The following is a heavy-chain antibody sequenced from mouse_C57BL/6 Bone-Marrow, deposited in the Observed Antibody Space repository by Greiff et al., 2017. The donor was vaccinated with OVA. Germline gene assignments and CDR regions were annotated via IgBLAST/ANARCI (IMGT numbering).Heavy chain of an antibody. CDR2: IYPRDGST. CDR3: ARNLYYGSRDWYFDV. J-gene: IGHJ1*03. D-gene: IGHD1-1*01. V-gene: IGHV1-85*01. CDR1: GYTFTSYD. Sequence: QVQLKESGPELVKPGASVKLSCKASGYTFTSYDINWVKQRPGQGLEWIGWIYPRDGSTKYNEKFKGKATLTVDTSSSTAYMELHSLTSEDSAVYFCARNLYYGSRDWYFDVWGTGTTVTVSS.